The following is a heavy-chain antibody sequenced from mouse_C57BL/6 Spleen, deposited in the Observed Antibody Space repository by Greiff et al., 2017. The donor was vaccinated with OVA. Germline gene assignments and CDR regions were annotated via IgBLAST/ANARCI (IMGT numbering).Heavy chain of an antibody. J-gene: IGHJ3*01. V-gene: IGHV1-80*01. CDR2: IYPGDGDT. D-gene: IGHD2-4*01. Sequence: VQLQQSGAELVKPGASVTISCKASGYAFSSYWMYWVKQRPGKGLEWIGQIYPGDGDTNYNGKFKGKGTLTADKSSSTGYMQISSLTSEDDAVYYGEKAHYDYDRRDVAYWGKGTLVSVSA. CDR1: GYAFSSYW. CDR3: EKAHYDYDRRDVAY.